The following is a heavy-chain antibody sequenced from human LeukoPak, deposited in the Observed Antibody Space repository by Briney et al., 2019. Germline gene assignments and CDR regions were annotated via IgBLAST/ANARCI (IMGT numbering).Heavy chain of an antibody. D-gene: IGHD2-2*01. CDR1: GGTFSSYA. CDR3: AREDCSSTSCHFDY. Sequence: SVKVSCKASGGTFSSYAISWVRQAPGQGLEWMGGIIPIFGTANYAQKFQGRVTITADESTSTAYMELSGLRSEDTAVYYCAREDCSSTSCHFDYWGQGTLVTVSS. CDR2: IIPIFGTA. J-gene: IGHJ4*02. V-gene: IGHV1-69*01.